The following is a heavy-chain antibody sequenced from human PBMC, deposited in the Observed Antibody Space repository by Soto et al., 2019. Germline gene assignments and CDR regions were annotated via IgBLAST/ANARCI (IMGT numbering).Heavy chain of an antibody. Sequence: GGSLRLSCAASGFSFSDAWMTWVRQAPGAGLEWVGHIKSKTDGGTTDYAAPVKGRFTISRDASKTTVYLQMNSLRTEDTAVYYCTTDPHSTGTKYWGQGTLVTVSS. CDR3: TTDPHSTGTKY. J-gene: IGHJ4*02. CDR2: IKSKTDGGTT. V-gene: IGHV3-15*01. CDR1: GFSFSDAW. D-gene: IGHD1-1*01.